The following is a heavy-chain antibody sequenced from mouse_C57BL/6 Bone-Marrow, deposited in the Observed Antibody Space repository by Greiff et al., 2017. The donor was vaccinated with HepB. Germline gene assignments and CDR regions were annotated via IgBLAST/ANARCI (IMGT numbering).Heavy chain of an antibody. D-gene: IGHD1-2*01. CDR2: IWTGGGT. Sequence: VKLQESGPGLVAPSQSLSITCTVSGFSLTSYAISWVRQPPGKGLEWLGVIWTGGGTNYNSALKSRLSISKDNSKSQVFLKMNSLQTDDTARYYCARNPHYYGYAMDYWGQGTSVTVSS. CDR1: GFSLTSYA. V-gene: IGHV2-9-1*01. CDR3: ARNPHYYGYAMDY. J-gene: IGHJ4*01.